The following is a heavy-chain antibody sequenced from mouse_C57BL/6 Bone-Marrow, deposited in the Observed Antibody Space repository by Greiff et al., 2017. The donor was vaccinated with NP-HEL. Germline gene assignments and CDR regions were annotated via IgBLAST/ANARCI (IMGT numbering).Heavy chain of an antibody. Sequence: VQLQQPGAELVKPGASVKLSCKASGYTFTSYWMQWVKQRPGQGLEWIGEIDPSDSYTNYNQKFKGKATLTVDTSSSTAYMQLSSLTSEDSAVYYCASSTYYSNYVGDYYAMDYWGQGTSVTVSS. J-gene: IGHJ4*01. CDR3: ASSTYYSNYVGDYYAMDY. D-gene: IGHD2-5*01. V-gene: IGHV1-50*01. CDR1: GYTFTSYW. CDR2: IDPSDSYT.